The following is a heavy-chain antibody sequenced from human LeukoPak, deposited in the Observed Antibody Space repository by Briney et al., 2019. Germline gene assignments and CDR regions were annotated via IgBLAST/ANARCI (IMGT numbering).Heavy chain of an antibody. J-gene: IGHJ4*02. CDR2: IYTSGST. CDR3: ARVGSSGWYYFDY. V-gene: IGHV4-61*02. CDR1: GGSISSGSYY. D-gene: IGHD6-19*01. Sequence: PSQTLSLTCTVSGGSISSGSYYWSWIRQPAGKGLEWIGRIYTSGSTNYNPSLKSRVTISVDTSKNQISLKLSSVTAADTAVYYCARVGSSGWYYFDYWGQGTLVTVSS.